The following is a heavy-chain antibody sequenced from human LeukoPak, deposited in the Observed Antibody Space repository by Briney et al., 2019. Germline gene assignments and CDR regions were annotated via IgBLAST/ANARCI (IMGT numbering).Heavy chain of an antibody. CDR3: ARVSIVGATWVFRGMDY. D-gene: IGHD1-26*01. Sequence: ASVKVSCKASGYTFTSYGISWVRQAPGQGLEWMGWISAYNGNTNYAQKLQGRVTMTTDTSTSTAYMELRSLRSDDTAVYYCARVSIVGATWVFRGMDYWGQGTLVTVSS. V-gene: IGHV1-18*01. J-gene: IGHJ4*02. CDR1: GYTFTSYG. CDR2: ISAYNGNT.